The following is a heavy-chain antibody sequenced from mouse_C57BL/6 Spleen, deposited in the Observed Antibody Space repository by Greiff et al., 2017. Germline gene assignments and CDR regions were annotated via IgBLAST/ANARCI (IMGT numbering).Heavy chain of an antibody. CDR2: ISYDGSN. CDR1: GYSITSGYY. Sequence: DVKLVESGPGLVKPSQSLSLTCSVTGYSITSGYYWNWIRQFPGNKLEWMGYISYDGSNNYNPSLKNRISITRDTSKNQFFLKLNSVTTEDTATYYCARDTEDAWSMDYWGQGTSVTVSS. V-gene: IGHV3-6*01. D-gene: IGHD1-1*01. CDR3: ARDTEDAWSMDY. J-gene: IGHJ4*01.